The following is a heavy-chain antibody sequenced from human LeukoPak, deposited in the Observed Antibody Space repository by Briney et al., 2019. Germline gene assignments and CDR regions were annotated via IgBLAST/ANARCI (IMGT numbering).Heavy chain of an antibody. CDR1: GYTFTSYG. J-gene: IGHJ4*02. CDR2: ISAYNGHT. V-gene: IGHV1-18*01. CDR3: ARGEGVRHFDY. Sequence: GASVKVYCKASGYTFTSYGISWGRQAPGQGLEWMGWISAYNGHTNYAQKLQGRVTMTTDTSTSTAYMELRSLRSDATAVYFCARGEGVRHFDYWGQGTLVTVSS. D-gene: IGHD3-10*02.